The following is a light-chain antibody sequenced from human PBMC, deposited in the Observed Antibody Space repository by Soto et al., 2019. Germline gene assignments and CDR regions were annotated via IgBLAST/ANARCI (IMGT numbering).Light chain of an antibody. CDR2: GSS. V-gene: IGKV3-20*01. CDR3: QQYGSPPPYT. J-gene: IGKJ2*01. Sequence: EVVLTQSPGTLSLSPGERATLSCRASQSVSNNYLAWYQQKPGQGPRLLIFGSSDSATGIPDRFSGSGSGTDFTLTISILEPEDFAVYYCQQYGSPPPYTFGQGTKLEIK. CDR1: QSVSNNY.